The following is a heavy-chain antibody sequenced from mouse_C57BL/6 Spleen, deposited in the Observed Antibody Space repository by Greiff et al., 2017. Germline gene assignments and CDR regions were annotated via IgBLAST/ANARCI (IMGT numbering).Heavy chain of an antibody. CDR2: IDPSDSYT. Sequence: QVQLQQPGAELVRPGTSVKLSCKASGYTFTSYWMHWVKQRPGQGLEWIGVIDPSDSYTNYNQKFKGKATLTVDTSSSTAYMQLSSLTSEDSAVYYCARVGMVTTLYYYAMDYWGQGTSVTVSS. V-gene: IGHV1-59*01. D-gene: IGHD2-3*01. CDR1: GYTFTSYW. CDR3: ARVGMVTTLYYYAMDY. J-gene: IGHJ4*01.